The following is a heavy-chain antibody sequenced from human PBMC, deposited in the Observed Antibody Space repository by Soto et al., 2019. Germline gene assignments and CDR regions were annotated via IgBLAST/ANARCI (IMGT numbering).Heavy chain of an antibody. V-gene: IGHV4-34*01. J-gene: IGHJ6*03. D-gene: IGHD1-26*01. Sequence: SETLSLTCAVYGGSFSGYYWSWIRQPPGKGLEWIGEINHSGSTNYNPSLKSRVTISVDTSKNQFSLQLSSVNAAETAVYYCARAKAAVVGNYYYYYYMAVWGKGTTVTVSS. CDR3: ARAKAAVVGNYYYYYYMAV. CDR2: INHSGST. CDR1: GGSFSGYY.